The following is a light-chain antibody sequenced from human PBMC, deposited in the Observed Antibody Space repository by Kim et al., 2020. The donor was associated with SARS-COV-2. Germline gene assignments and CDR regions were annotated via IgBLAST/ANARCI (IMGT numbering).Light chain of an antibody. J-gene: IGKJ1*01. Sequence: EIVLTQSPGTLSLSPGERATLSCRASQSVSSSYLAWYQQKPGQAPRLLIYRASSRATGIPDRISGSGSGTDFTLTISRLEPEDFAVYYCQQYSNSLTFGQGTKVDIK. CDR2: RAS. CDR3: QQYSNSLT. CDR1: QSVSSSY. V-gene: IGKV3-20*01.